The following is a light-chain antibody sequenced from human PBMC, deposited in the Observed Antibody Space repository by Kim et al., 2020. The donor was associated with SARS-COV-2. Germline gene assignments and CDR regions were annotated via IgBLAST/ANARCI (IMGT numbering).Light chain of an antibody. CDR2: GAS. Sequence: EIVMTQSPAPLSVSPGERVTLSCRASQSIINNLAWYQQKPGQAPRLLISGASTRATGIPARFSGSGSGTEFTLTISSLQSEDFAVYYCQQYNSWLITFGQGTRLEIK. J-gene: IGKJ5*01. CDR3: QQYNSWLIT. CDR1: QSIINN. V-gene: IGKV3-15*01.